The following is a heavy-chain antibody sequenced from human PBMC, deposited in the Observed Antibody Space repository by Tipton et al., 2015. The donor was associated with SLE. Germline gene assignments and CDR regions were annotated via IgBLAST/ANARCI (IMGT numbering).Heavy chain of an antibody. CDR1: GGSITSGGYF. V-gene: IGHV4-31*03. CDR2: IYFTGDT. Sequence: TLSLTCSVSGGSITSGGYFWTWIRQRPGKGLECIGYIYFTGDTYYNPSLRSRVTISLDTSENQFSLELSTLTAADTAVYYCAREPLEVREWFDLWGRGTLVTVSS. J-gene: IGHJ2*01. D-gene: IGHD3-3*01. CDR3: AREPLEVREWFDL.